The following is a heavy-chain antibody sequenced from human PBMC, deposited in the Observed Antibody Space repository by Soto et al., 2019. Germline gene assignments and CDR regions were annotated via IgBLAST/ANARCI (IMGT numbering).Heavy chain of an antibody. CDR3: ARDKDRLQLGGNYYYILDV. Sequence: QVQLDQSGAEVKKPGSSVKLSCKASGGTFSNSAISWVRQAPGQGLEWMGGIMPIFRTPDYAQKFQARVTITADESTSTAYMELSGLKPDETAVYYCARDKDRLQLGGNYYYILDVWGQGTTVTVSS. CDR2: IMPIFRTP. D-gene: IGHD2-2*01. J-gene: IGHJ6*02. V-gene: IGHV1-69*12. CDR1: GGTFSNSA.